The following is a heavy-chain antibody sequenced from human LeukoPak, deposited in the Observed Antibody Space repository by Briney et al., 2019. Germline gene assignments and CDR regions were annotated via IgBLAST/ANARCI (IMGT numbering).Heavy chain of an antibody. CDR1: GYSISSGYY. CDR2: IYHSGST. V-gene: IGHV4-38-2*02. D-gene: IGHD3-22*01. J-gene: IGHJ4*02. Sequence: SEILSLTCTVSGYSISSGYYWGWIRQPPGKGLEWIGSIYHSGSTYYNPSLKSRVTISVDTSKNQFSLKLSSVTAADTAVYYCARDGDSSGYYYVLWGQGTLVTVSS. CDR3: ARDGDSSGYYYVL.